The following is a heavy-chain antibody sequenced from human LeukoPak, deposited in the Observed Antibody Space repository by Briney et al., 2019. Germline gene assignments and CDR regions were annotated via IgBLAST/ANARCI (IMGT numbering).Heavy chain of an antibody. CDR1: GYTFTSYD. V-gene: IGHV1-8*01. CDR3: ATPTQLYYYYGIDV. CDR2: MNPNSGNT. J-gene: IGHJ6*02. D-gene: IGHD1-1*01. Sequence: ASVKVSCKASGYTFTSYDINWVRQATGQGLEWMGWMNPNSGNTGYAQKFQGRVTMTRNTSISTAYMELSSLRSEDTAVYYCATPTQLYYYYGIDVWGQGTTVTVSS.